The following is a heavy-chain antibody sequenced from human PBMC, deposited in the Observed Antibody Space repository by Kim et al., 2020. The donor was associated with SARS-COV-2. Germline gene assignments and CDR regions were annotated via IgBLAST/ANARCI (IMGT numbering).Heavy chain of an antibody. D-gene: IGHD3-3*01. CDR2: ISGDGSSK. Sequence: GGSLRLSCAASGFTFSRFWIHWVRQGPGKGLEWVSGISGDGSSKSDADSVKGRFTISRDNAKNTVYLQMNSLRAEDTAIYFCARDLRSVSADYYFDYWGQGLLVSVSS. J-gene: IGHJ4*02. CDR3: ARDLRSVSADYYFDY. CDR1: GFTFSRFW. V-gene: IGHV3-74*03.